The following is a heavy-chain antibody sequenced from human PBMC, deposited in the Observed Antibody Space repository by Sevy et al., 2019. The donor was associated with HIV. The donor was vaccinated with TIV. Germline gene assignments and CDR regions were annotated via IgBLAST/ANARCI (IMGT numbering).Heavy chain of an antibody. CDR3: AKDREQQLVPGGMDV. D-gene: IGHD6-13*01. J-gene: IGHJ6*02. Sequence: GGSLRLSCAASGFTFSSYGMHWVRQAPGKGLEWVAVISYDGSNKYYADSVKGRFTISRDNSKNTLYLQMNSLRAEDTAVYYCAKDREQQLVPGGMDVWGQGTTVTVSS. CDR1: GFTFSSYG. V-gene: IGHV3-30*18. CDR2: ISYDGSNK.